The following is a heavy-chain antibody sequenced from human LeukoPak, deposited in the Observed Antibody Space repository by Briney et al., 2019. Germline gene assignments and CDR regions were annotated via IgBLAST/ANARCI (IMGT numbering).Heavy chain of an antibody. J-gene: IGHJ4*02. CDR3: ARDSYYYASGSSPFDY. D-gene: IGHD3-10*01. CDR1: GGSISSYY. Sequence: PSETLSLTCTVSGGSISSYYWSWIRRPAGKGLEWIGRIYTSGITNYNPSLKSRVTMSVDTSKNQFSLKLSSVTAADTAVYYCARDSYYYASGSSPFDYWGQGTLVTVSS. CDR2: IYTSGIT. V-gene: IGHV4-4*07.